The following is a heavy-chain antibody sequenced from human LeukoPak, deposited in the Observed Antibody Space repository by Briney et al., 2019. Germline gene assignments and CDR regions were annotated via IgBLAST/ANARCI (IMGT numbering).Heavy chain of an antibody. V-gene: IGHV3-30*18. Sequence: PGRSLRLSCAAPGFSFSSYGMHWVRQAPGKGLEWVAVISYDGNTNYYADSVKGRFTISRDNSKNTLYLQMNSLRAEDTAVYYCAKEIAVASMFDYWGQGTLVTVSS. CDR2: ISYDGNTN. D-gene: IGHD6-13*01. J-gene: IGHJ4*02. CDR1: GFSFSSYG. CDR3: AKEIAVASMFDY.